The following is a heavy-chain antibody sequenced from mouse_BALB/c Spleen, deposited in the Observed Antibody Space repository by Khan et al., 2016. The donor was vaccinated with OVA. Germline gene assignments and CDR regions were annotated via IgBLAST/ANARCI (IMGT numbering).Heavy chain of an antibody. D-gene: IGHD2-14*01. CDR3: GSIRFYYRFSFFGY. CDR1: GYSITSDYA. V-gene: IGHV3-2*02. CDR2: ISYSGSI. J-gene: IGHJ2*01. Sequence: EVQLQESGPGLVKPSQSLSLTCTVTGYSITSDYAWNWIRQFPGNKLEWMGYISYSGSISYNQSPESRISIIRGTSKNQFFLQLNSVTTEDTATYYCGSIRFYYRFSFFGYWGQGPTLTVSS.